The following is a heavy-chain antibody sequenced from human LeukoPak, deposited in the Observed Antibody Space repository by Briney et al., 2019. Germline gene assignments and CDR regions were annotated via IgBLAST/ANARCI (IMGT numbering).Heavy chain of an antibody. V-gene: IGHV4-34*01. CDR2: INHRGST. CDR1: GGSFSGYY. D-gene: IGHD6-19*01. J-gene: IGHJ4*02. Sequence: PSETLSLTCDVYGGSFSGYYWSWIRQPPGKGLEWIGEINHRGSTNYNPSLKSRVTISVDTSKNQFSLKLTSVTAADAAVYYCARGGIVVATDYWDQGTLATVSS. CDR3: ARGGIVVATDY.